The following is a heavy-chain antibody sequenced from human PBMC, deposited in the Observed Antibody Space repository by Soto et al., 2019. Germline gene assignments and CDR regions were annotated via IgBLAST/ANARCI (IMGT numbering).Heavy chain of an antibody. J-gene: IGHJ6*01. CDR3: AREPRSCNHYYYPGTDV. CDR1: GFTFSSYA. V-gene: IGHV3-30-3*01. Sequence: QVQLVESGGGVVQPGRSLRLSCAASGFTFSSYAMHWVRQAPGKGLEWVAVISYDGSNKYYADSVKGRFTISRDNSKNTLYRQMKSRRAEDTAVYYCAREPRSCNHYYYPGTDVWGQGTTVTVSS. CDR2: ISYDGSNK. D-gene: IGHD3-10*01.